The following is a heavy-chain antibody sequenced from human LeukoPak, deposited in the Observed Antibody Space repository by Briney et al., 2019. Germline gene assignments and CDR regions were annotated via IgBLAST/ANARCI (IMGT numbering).Heavy chain of an antibody. V-gene: IGHV4-34*01. D-gene: IGHD2-2*01. CDR1: GGSISTYY. CDR3: ARDQLGNNY. Sequence: KSSETLSLTCTVSGGSISTYYWSWIRQPPGKGLEWIGEINHSGTTNYNPSLKSRVTISVDTSKNQFSLKLNSVTAADTAVYYCARDQLGNNYWGQGTLVTVSS. J-gene: IGHJ4*02. CDR2: INHSGTT.